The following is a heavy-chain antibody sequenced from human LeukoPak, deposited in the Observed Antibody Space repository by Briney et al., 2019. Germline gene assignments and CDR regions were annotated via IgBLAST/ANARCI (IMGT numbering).Heavy chain of an antibody. CDR1: GFTFSSYA. V-gene: IGHV3-30*04. Sequence: GGSLRLSCAASGFTFSSYAMHWVRQAPGKGLEWVAVISYDGSNKYYADSVKGRFTISRDNSKNTLYLQMNSLRAEDTAVYYCARDRDGYNFFVDYGAQGTLVTVSS. CDR2: ISYDGSNK. D-gene: IGHD5-24*01. CDR3: ARDRDGYNFFVDY. J-gene: IGHJ4*02.